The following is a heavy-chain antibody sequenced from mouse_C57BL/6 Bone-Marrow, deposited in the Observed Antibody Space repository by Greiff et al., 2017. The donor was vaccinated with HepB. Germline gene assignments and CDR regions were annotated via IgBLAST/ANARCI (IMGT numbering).Heavy chain of an antibody. J-gene: IGHJ4*01. Sequence: DVKLQESGPGLVKPSQSLSLTCSVTGYSITSGYYWNWIRQFPGNKLEWMGYISYDGSNNYNPSLKNRISITRDTSKNQFFLKLNSVTTEDTATYYCARDKSSSMDYWGQGTSVTVSS. D-gene: IGHD6-1*01. CDR1: GYSITSGYY. V-gene: IGHV3-6*01. CDR3: ARDKSSSMDY. CDR2: ISYDGSN.